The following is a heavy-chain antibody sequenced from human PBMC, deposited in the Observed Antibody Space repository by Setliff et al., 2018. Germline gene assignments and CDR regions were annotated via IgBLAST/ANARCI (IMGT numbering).Heavy chain of an antibody. D-gene: IGHD3-3*01. CDR1: GFSFTSFG. CDR2: ISGYTGET. V-gene: IGHV1-18*01. Sequence: GASVKVSCKTSGFSFTSFGFSWVRQAPGQGLEWMGSISGYTGETNYAQKFQGRVTMTRDTSTSTVYMEVSSLRSEDTAVYYCARDRYYNSWSGTSITAPHDAFDIWGQGTMVTVSS. CDR3: ARDRYYNSWSGTSITAPHDAFDI. J-gene: IGHJ3*02.